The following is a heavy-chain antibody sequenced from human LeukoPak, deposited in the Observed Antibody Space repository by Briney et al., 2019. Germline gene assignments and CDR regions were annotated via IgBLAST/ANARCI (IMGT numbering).Heavy chain of an antibody. CDR1: GYTFTSYD. V-gene: IGHV1-8*03. J-gene: IGHJ3*02. CDR3: ARAGYSSGWYHAFDI. Sequence: GASVKVSCKASGYTFTSYDINWVRQAPGQGLEWMGWMNPNSGNTGYAQKFQGRVTITRNTSISTAYMELSSLRSEDTAVYYCARAGYSSGWYHAFDIWGQGTMVTVSS. D-gene: IGHD6-19*01. CDR2: MNPNSGNT.